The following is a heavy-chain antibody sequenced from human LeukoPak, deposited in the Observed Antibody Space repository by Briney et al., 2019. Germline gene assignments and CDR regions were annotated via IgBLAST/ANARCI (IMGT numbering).Heavy chain of an antibody. D-gene: IGHD3-3*01. Sequence: GGSLRLSCAASGFTFSDYYMSWLRQAPGKGLEWLSYISSSGSTIYYADSVKGRFTISRDNAKNSQYLQMNSLRAEDTAVYYCASQNTIFGVIMRWVSDYWGQGTLVTVSS. J-gene: IGHJ4*02. V-gene: IGHV3-11*01. CDR3: ASQNTIFGVIMRWVSDY. CDR1: GFTFSDYY. CDR2: ISSSGSTI.